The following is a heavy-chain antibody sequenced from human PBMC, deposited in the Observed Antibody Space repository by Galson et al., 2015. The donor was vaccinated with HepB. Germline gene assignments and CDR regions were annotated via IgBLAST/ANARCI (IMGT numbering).Heavy chain of an antibody. CDR1: GFTFSSYS. V-gene: IGHV3-48*02. CDR2: ISSSSSTI. D-gene: IGHD4-17*01. J-gene: IGHJ6*03. Sequence: SLRLSCAASGFTFSSYSMNWVRQAPGKGLEWVSYISSSSSTIYYADSVKGRFTISRDNAKNSLYLQMNSLRDEDTAVYYCARGLRATVTTWSRYYYYMDVWGKGTTVTVSS. CDR3: ARGLRATVTTWSRYYYYMDV.